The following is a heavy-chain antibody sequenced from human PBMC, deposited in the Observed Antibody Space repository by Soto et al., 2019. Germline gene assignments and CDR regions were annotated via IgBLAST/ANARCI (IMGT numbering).Heavy chain of an antibody. J-gene: IGHJ6*03. CDR3: ARGYCSGGSCYRTLHYYYYMDV. V-gene: IGHV4-59*08. CDR1: GGSISSYY. CDR2: IYYSGST. Sequence: QVQLQESGPGLVKPSETLSLTCTVSGGSISSYYWSWIRQPPGKGLEWIGYIYYSGSTNYNPSLKRRVTISVDTSKNQFSLKLSSVTAADTAVYYCARGYCSGGSCYRTLHYYYYMDVWGKGTTVTVSS. D-gene: IGHD2-15*01.